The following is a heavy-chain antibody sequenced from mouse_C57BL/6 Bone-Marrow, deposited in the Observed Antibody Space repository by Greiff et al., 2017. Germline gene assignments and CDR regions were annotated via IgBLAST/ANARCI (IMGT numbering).Heavy chain of an antibody. J-gene: IGHJ3*01. D-gene: IGHD1-1*01. V-gene: IGHV14-4*01. Sequence: VQLQQSGAELVRPGASVKLSCTASGFNIKDDYMHWVKQRPEQGLEWIGWIDPENGDTEYAAKFQGKATITADTSSNTAYLQLSSLTSEDTAVYYCTTGTTLVSWGQGTLVTVSA. CDR2: IDPENGDT. CDR3: TTGTTLVS. CDR1: GFNIKDDY.